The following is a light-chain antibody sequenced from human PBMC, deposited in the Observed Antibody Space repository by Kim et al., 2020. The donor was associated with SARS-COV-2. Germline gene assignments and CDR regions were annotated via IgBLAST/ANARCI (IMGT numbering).Light chain of an antibody. Sequence: GTTVTISCTRRSGSIASNYVQGYQQRPGSSPATVIYDDNQRPSGVPDRFSGSIDSSSNSASLTISGLKTEDEADYYCQSYDSSNWVFGGGTQLTVL. CDR3: QSYDSSNWV. V-gene: IGLV6-57*01. J-gene: IGLJ3*02. CDR1: SGSIASNY. CDR2: DDN.